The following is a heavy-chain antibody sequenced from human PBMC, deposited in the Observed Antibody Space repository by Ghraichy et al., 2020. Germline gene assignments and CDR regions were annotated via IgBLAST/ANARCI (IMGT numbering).Heavy chain of an antibody. CDR2: IKNNIEGGTT. CDR3: TTDLDYGDYWFAP. Sequence: GGSLRLSCAASGFTFSYAWMSWVRQAPEKGLEWVGRIKNNIEGGTTDYAAPVKGRFSISRDDSKDTVYLQMNSLKTEDTAVYYCTTDLDYGDYWFAPWGQGTAVIVAS. V-gene: IGHV3-15*01. D-gene: IGHD4-17*01. J-gene: IGHJ5*02. CDR1: GFTFSYAW.